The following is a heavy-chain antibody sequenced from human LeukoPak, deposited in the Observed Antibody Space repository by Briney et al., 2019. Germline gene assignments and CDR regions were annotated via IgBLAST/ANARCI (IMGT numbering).Heavy chain of an antibody. CDR2: IYTSGST. CDR3: ARVFTNTWYSFWYFDL. J-gene: IGHJ2*01. Sequence: SETLSLTCTVSGGSISSYYWSWIRQPAGKGLEWIGRIYTSGSTNYNASLKSRVSMSVDTSKNQFSLKLSSVTAADTATYYCARVFTNTWYSFWYFDLWGRGTVVTVSS. V-gene: IGHV4-4*07. CDR1: GGSISSYY. D-gene: IGHD2-15*01.